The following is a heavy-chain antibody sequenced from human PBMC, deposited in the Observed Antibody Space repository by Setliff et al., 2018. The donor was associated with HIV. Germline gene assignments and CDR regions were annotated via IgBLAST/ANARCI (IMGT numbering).Heavy chain of an antibody. CDR1: GYSFTSYG. CDR3: ATTSSGWYGEPGVNAFDI. J-gene: IGHJ3*02. D-gene: IGHD6-19*01. CDR2: ISPYNGNT. Sequence: ASVKVSCKASGYSFTSYGINWVRQAPGQGLEWMGWISPYNGNTDYAQNFQGRVTMTRNTSISTAYMELSSLRSEDTAVYYCATTSSGWYGEPGVNAFDIWGQGTMVTVSS. V-gene: IGHV1-8*02.